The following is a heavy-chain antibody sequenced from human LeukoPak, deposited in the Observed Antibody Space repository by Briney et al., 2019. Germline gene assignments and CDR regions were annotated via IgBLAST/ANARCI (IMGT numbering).Heavy chain of an antibody. D-gene: IGHD6-19*01. Sequence: PGGSLRLSCVASGFTFRRYWMSWVRQAPGKGLEWVAKIKQDGSGQYYLDSVKGRFTISRDNAKNSLDLRMNRLRAEDTAVYFCTTGYSSGWYNEGNYWGQGTLVTVSS. CDR3: TTGYSSGWYNEGNY. CDR2: IKQDGSGQ. V-gene: IGHV3-7*01. J-gene: IGHJ4*02. CDR1: GFTFRRYW.